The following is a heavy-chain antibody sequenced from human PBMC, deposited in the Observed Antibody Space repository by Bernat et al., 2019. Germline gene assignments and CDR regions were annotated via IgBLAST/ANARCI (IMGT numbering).Heavy chain of an antibody. CDR1: GFTFSSYW. D-gene: IGHD1-7*01. CDR2: INSYGSST. J-gene: IGHJ2*01. CDR3: ARVSGTTWWYFDL. Sequence: EVQLVESGGGLVQPGGSLRLSCAASGFTFSSYWMHWVRQAPGKGLVWVSRINSYGSSTSYADSVKGRFTISRDNAKNTLYLQMNSLRAEDTAVYYCARVSGTTWWYFDLWGRGTLVTVSS. V-gene: IGHV3-74*01.